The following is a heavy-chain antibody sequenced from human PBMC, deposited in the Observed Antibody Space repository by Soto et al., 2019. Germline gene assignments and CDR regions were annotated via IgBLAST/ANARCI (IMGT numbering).Heavy chain of an antibody. Sequence: EVQLLESGGGLVQPGGSLRLSCAASGFTFSSDAMSWVRQAPGKGLEWVSAISGSGGSTYYADSVKGRFNISGDNSKNTLYLQMNSLRAADTAVYYCAKPPGIAVGGNSFDYWGQGTLVTVSS. V-gene: IGHV3-23*01. CDR1: GFTFSSDA. CDR3: AKPPGIAVGGNSFDY. J-gene: IGHJ4*02. D-gene: IGHD6-19*01. CDR2: ISGSGGST.